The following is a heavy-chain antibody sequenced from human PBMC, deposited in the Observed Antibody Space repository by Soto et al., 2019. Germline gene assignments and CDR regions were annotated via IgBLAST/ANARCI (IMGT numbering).Heavy chain of an antibody. CDR2: INSDASHT. CDR1: GFTFSTYW. V-gene: IGHV3-74*01. Sequence: GGSLRLSCAASGFTFSTYWMHWIRQVTGKGLEWVSRINSDASHTYYADSVKGRFTISRDNAKNTLHLEMNSLRAEDTAVYYCVRAGHGITPTWYVNWFDTWGQGTLVTVSS. CDR3: VRAGHGITPTWYVNWFDT. J-gene: IGHJ5*02. D-gene: IGHD6-13*01.